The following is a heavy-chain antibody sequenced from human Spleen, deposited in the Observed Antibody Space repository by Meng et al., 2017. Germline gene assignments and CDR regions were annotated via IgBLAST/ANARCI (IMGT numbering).Heavy chain of an antibody. CDR2: ISPDGSNE. CDR1: GFSLSTFSTYA. V-gene: IGHV3-30-3*01. J-gene: IGHJ4*02. CDR3: ATGGAYYFDS. Sequence: QSQLVESGGGVVQPGRSLRLSCAASGFSLSTFSTYALHWVRQAPGEGLECVAVISPDGSNEYYADSVNGRFTISRDNSRTTFSLLMNSLRSEDTAVYFCATGGAYYFDSWGQGALVTVSS. D-gene: IGHD4-17*01.